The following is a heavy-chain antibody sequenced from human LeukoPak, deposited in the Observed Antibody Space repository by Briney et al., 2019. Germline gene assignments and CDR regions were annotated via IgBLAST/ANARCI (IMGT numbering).Heavy chain of an antibody. CDR2: IKQDGSEK. J-gene: IGHJ4*02. CDR3: ARDLTYLDY. Sequence: GGSLRLSCAPSGFTFSSYWMTWVRQAPGKGLEWVANIKQDGSEKYYVDSVKGRFTISRDNAKKSLYLRMNSLRVEDTAVYYCARDLTYLDYGGQGTLVTVSS. D-gene: IGHD3-10*01. V-gene: IGHV3-7*01. CDR1: GFTFSSYW.